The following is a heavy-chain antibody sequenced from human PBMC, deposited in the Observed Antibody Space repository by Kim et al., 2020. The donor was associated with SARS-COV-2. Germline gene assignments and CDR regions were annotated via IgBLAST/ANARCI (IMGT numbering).Heavy chain of an antibody. CDR2: T. J-gene: IGHJ4*02. CDR3: ARQELTSVFDY. Sequence: TYYTPALKRQVPIPVDTSKDQFSLRLSSVTAADTAVYYCARQELTSVFDYWGQGTLVTVSS. V-gene: IGHV4-39*01. D-gene: IGHD1-26*01.